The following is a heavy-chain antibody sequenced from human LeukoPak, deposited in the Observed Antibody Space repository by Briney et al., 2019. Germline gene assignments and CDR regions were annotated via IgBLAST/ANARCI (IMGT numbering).Heavy chain of an antibody. CDR2: ISSSGSTI. J-gene: IGHJ3*02. V-gene: IGHV3-48*03. Sequence: PGRSLRLSCAASGFTFSSYEMNWVRQAPGKGLEWVSYISSSGSTIYYADSVKGRFTISRDNAKNSLYLQMHSLRAEDTAVYYCVRWYDAFDIWGQGTMVTVSS. CDR1: GFTFSSYE. D-gene: IGHD2-15*01. CDR3: VRWYDAFDI.